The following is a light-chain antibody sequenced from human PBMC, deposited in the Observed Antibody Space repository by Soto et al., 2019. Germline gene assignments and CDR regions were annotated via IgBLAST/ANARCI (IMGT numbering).Light chain of an antibody. CDR2: KAS. CDR3: QHYNSYSEA. V-gene: IGKV1-5*03. CDR1: QTIMSW. Sequence: DIQTSPSPSTRVGSVEDRVTITCRASQTIMSWLAWYQLIPVKAPKLMIYKASTLKSGVPSRASGSGSGTEFTLTISSLHPDDVSTYYCQHYNSYSEAFGQGTKLDIK. J-gene: IGKJ1*01.